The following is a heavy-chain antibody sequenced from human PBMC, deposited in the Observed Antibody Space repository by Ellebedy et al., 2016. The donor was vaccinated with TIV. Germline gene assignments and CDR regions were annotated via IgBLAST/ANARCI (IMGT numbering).Heavy chain of an antibody. CDR1: GFTFSSFA. J-gene: IGHJ4*02. CDR3: AKGSSSGFNYDRVGFEY. CDR2: ISAGGDST. Sequence: GGSLRLSCAASGFTFSSFAMHWVRQAPGKGLEWLSVISAGGDSTNHAESVKGRFTIARDNSKNPLYLQMDRLRAEDTAVYYCAKGSSSGFNYDRVGFEYWGQGTLVTVSS. D-gene: IGHD3-22*01. V-gene: IGHV3-23*01.